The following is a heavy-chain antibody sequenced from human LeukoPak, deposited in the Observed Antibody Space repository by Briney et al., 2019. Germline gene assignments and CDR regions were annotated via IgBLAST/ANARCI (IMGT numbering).Heavy chain of an antibody. CDR2: ISGGGTNT. D-gene: IGHD3-10*01. CDR1: RFTFSSYG. CDR3: AKCVVRGVICNRGSD. Sequence: PGGSLRLSCAASRFTFSSYGMAWVRQAPGKGLEWVSSISGGGTNTYYADSVKGRFPISRDNSKNTMYLQIRRLIAEDTTVYYCAKCVVRGVICNRGSDWGQGTLVTVSS. V-gene: IGHV3-23*01. J-gene: IGHJ4*02.